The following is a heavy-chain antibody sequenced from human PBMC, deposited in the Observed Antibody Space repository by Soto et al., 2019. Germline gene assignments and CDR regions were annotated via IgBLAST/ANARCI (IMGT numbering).Heavy chain of an antibody. V-gene: IGHV1-46*03. CDR2: INPSRGGT. J-gene: IGHJ3*01. CDR3: TRSIITTAGTDSFDL. Sequence: QVQLVQSGAEVKKPGASVRVSCKASAYTFTSYYVHWVRQAPGQGPEWMGMINPSRGGTDYAQKFPGRVTMTRDTSTTTVYMELSSLRSEDTAIYYCTRSIITTAGTDSFDLWGQGTLVTVSS. CDR1: AYTFTSYY. D-gene: IGHD6-13*01.